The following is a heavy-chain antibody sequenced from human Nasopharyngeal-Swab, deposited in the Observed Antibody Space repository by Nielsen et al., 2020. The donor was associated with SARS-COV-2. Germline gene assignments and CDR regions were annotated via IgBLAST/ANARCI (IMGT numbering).Heavy chain of an antibody. CDR1: GFTFRSYS. J-gene: IGHJ3*02. Sequence: GRSLPLSCAASGFTFRSYSMHWVRHAPGKWLEWVAVISYDGSNKYYADSVKGRFTISRDNSKNTLYLQMNSLRAEDTAVYYCARGGLLWDAFDIWGQGTMVTVSS. CDR3: ARGGLLWDAFDI. V-gene: IGHV3-30*04. D-gene: IGHD1-26*01. CDR2: ISYDGSNK.